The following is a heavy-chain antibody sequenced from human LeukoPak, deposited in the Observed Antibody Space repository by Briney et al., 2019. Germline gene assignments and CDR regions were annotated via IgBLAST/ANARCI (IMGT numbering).Heavy chain of an antibody. CDR3: ARDVRKEDYYYYGMDV. J-gene: IGHJ6*02. V-gene: IGHV1-18*01. CDR1: GYTFTRYG. CDR2: VSAYNGNT. Sequence: APVKVSCQASGYTFTRYGISWVRQAPGQGLEWMGWVSAYNGNTNYAQKLQGRVRMTTDTSTSTAYMELRSLRSDDTAVYYCARDVRKEDYYYYGMDVWGQGTTVTVSS. D-gene: IGHD2/OR15-2a*01.